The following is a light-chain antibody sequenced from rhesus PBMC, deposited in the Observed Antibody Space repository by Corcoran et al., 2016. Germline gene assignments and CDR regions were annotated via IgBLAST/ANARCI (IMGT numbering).Light chain of an antibody. CDR3: CSYRSGSTFV. V-gene: IGLV2S9*01. Sequence: QSALTQPPSVSKSLGQSVTISCTGTSSDIGGYNDVSWYQQHPGTAPRLLIYDVSKRPSGASDRFSGSKSGNTASLTISGLQAEDEADDYCCSYRSGSTFVFGSGTKLTVL. CDR1: SSDIGGYND. CDR2: DVS. J-gene: IGLJ6*01.